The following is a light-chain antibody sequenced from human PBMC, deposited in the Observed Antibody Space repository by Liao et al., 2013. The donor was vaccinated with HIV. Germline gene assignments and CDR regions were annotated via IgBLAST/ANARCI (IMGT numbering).Light chain of an antibody. J-gene: IGLJ3*02. CDR3: QVWHSSPDPSRV. V-gene: IGLV3-1*01. Sequence: SYELIQPPSVSVSPGQTASITCSGGKLGDNFAFWYQQRPGQSPILVIYQDDQRPSGIPERFSGSNSGNTATLTISGTQAVDEADYYCQVWHSSPDPSRVFGGGTRLTVL. CDR1: KLGDNF. CDR2: QDD.